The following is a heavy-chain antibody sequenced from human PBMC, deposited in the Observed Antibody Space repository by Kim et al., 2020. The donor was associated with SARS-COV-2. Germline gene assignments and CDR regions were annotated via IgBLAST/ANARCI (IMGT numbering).Heavy chain of an antibody. Sequence: ASVKVSCKASGYTFTGYYMHWVRQAPGQGLEWMGWINPNSGGTNYAQKFQGRVTMTRDTSISTAYMELSRLRSDDTAVYYCARSRKRVVIIQLGRGDCYGWFDPWGQGTLVTVSS. J-gene: IGHJ5*02. D-gene: IGHD3-3*01. V-gene: IGHV1-2*02. CDR2: INPNSGGT. CDR3: ARSRKRVVIIQLGRGDCYGWFDP. CDR1: GYTFTGYY.